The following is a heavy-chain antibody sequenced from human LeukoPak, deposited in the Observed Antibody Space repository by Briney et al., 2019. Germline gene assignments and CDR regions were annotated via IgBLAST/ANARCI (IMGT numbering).Heavy chain of an antibody. J-gene: IGHJ3*02. CDR1: GFTFSDYY. CDR2: ISSSGSTI. CDR3: ARLKEAAFDI. Sequence: GESLRPSCAASGFTFSDYYMSWIRQAPGKGLEWVSYISSSGSTIYYADSVKGRFTISRDDAKNSLYLQMNSLRAEDTAVYYCARLKEAAFDIWGQGTMVTVSS. V-gene: IGHV3-11*01.